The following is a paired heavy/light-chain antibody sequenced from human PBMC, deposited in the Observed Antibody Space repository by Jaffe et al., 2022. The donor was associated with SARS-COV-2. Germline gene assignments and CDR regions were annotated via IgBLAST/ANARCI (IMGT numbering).Light chain of an antibody. CDR3: QQYYSTPRT. Sequence: DIVMTQSPDSLAVSLGERATINCKSSQSILYSSNNKNYLTWYQQKPGQPPKLLIYWASTRESGVPDRFSGSGSGTDFTLTISSLQAEDVAVYYCQQYYSTPRTFGQGTKLEI. CDR1: QSILYSSNNKNY. V-gene: IGKV4-1*01. CDR2: WAS. J-gene: IGKJ2*01.
Heavy chain of an antibody. CDR3: AREGRYCSSTSCYWTVFDY. Sequence: QVQLQQSGPGLVKPSQTLSLTCAISGDSVSSNSAAWNWIRQSPSRGLEWLGRTYFRSKWYNDYALSVKSRITINPDTSKNQFSLQLSSVTPEDTAVYYCAREGRYCSSTSCYWTVFDYWGQGTLVTVSS. V-gene: IGHV6-1*01. D-gene: IGHD2-2*01. CDR2: TYFRSKWYN. CDR1: GDSVSSNSAA. J-gene: IGHJ4*02.